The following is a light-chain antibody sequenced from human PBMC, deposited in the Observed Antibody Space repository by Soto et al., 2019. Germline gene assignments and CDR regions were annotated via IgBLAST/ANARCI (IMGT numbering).Light chain of an antibody. CDR3: QQYGSSPYT. CDR1: QSVSSSY. CDR2: GAS. Sequence: EIVLTQSPGTLSLSPGERATLSCRASQSVSSSYLAWYQQKPGQAPRLLIYGASHRATGIPYRFSGSGSGTDFTLTISRLEHEEFAVYYCQQYGSSPYTFGQGTKLEIK. V-gene: IGKV3-20*01. J-gene: IGKJ2*01.